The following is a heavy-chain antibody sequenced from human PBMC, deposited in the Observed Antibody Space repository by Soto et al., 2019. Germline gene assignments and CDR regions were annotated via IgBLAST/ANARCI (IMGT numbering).Heavy chain of an antibody. V-gene: IGHV4-39*01. J-gene: IGHJ4*02. Sequence: SETLSLTCTVPGGSISSGGYYWSWVRQHPGKGLEWIGYIYYSGSTYYNPSLKSRVTISVDTSKNQFSLNLRSVTAADTAVYYCARQIYDFVWGTYRPFSFDYWGQGTLVTVSS. CDR2: IYYSGST. D-gene: IGHD3-16*02. CDR3: ARQIYDFVWGTYRPFSFDY. CDR1: GGSISSGGYY.